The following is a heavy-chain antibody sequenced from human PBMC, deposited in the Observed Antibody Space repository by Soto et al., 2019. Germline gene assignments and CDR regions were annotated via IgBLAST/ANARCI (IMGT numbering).Heavy chain of an antibody. J-gene: IGHJ6*04. CDR1: GYSFTSYW. Sequence: GESLKISCKGSGYSFTSYWIGWVRQMPGKGLEWMGIIYPRDSDTRYSPSFQGQVTISADKSISTAYLQWSSLKASDTAMYYCARPTLGGASPNSYYFGMDVWGKGTRVTVP. CDR3: ARPTLGGASPNSYYFGMDV. V-gene: IGHV5-51*01. CDR2: IYPRDSDT. D-gene: IGHD1-26*01.